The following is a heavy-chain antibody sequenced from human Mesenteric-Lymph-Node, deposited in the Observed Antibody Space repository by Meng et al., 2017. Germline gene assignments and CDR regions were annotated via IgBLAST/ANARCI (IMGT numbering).Heavy chain of an antibody. Sequence: GESLKISCAASGFTFSSYEMNWVRQAPGKGLEWISWINDDDDTVHYADSVRGRFTISRDNAKNSLHVQMNSLRDEDTAVYYCARRVSYYGMDVWGQGTTVTVSS. D-gene: IGHD6-13*01. CDR2: INDDDDTV. J-gene: IGHJ6*02. CDR1: GFTFSSYE. V-gene: IGHV3-48*03. CDR3: ARRVSYYGMDV.